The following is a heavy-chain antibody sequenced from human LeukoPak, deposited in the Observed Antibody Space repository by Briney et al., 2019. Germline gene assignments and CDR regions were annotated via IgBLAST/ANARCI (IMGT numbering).Heavy chain of an antibody. CDR2: IYTSGST. Sequence: SETLSLTCTVSGGSISSFDWSWIRQPAGKGLEWIGRIYTSGSTDYNPSLKSRVTMSVDTSKNQFSLKLSSVTAADTAVYYCARSEAYDFWSGHRDWVQGTLVTVSS. D-gene: IGHD3-3*01. CDR1: GGSISSFD. J-gene: IGHJ4*02. CDR3: ARSEAYDFWSGHRD. V-gene: IGHV4-4*07.